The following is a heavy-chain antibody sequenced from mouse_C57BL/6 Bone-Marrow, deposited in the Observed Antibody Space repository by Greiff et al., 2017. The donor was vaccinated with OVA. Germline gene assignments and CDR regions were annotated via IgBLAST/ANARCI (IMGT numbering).Heavy chain of an antibody. CDR1: GFSFTSYG. V-gene: IGHV2-6*01. CDR3: ASTSYYYGSSPFAY. CDR2: IWGVGST. Sequence: VKLVESGPGLVAPSQRLSITCTVSGFSFTSYGVAWVRQSPGKGLEWMGVIWGVGSTTYNSALKSRLSISKDNSKSQVFLKMNSLQTDDTAMYYCASTSYYYGSSPFAYWGQGTLVTVSA. D-gene: IGHD1-1*01. J-gene: IGHJ3*01.